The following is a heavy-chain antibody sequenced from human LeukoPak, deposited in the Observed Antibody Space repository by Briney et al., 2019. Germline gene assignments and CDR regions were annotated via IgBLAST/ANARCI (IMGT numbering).Heavy chain of an antibody. CDR2: ISSSGSTI. V-gene: IGHV3-48*03. CDR1: GFTFSSYE. J-gene: IGHJ4*02. Sequence: GGSLRLSCAASGFTFSSYEMNWVRQAPGKGLEWVSYISSSGSTIYYADSVKGRFTISRDNAKNSLYLQMNSLRAQDTAVYYCARDWYHAIDYWGQGTLVTVSS. CDR3: ARDWYHAIDY. D-gene: IGHD2-2*01.